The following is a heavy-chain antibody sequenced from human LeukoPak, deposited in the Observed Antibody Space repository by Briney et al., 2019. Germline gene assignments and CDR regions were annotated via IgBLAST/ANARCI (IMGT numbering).Heavy chain of an antibody. Sequence: GGSLRLSCAASGFTFSSYGMHWVRQAPGKGLEWVAVIWYDGSNKYYADSVKGRFTISRDNSKNTLYLQMNSLRAEDTAVYYCARGPPDQIYSSSWSGNFDYWGQGTLVTVSS. CDR1: GFTFSSYG. J-gene: IGHJ4*02. CDR2: IWYDGSNK. CDR3: ARGPPDQIYSSSWSGNFDY. D-gene: IGHD6-13*01. V-gene: IGHV3-33*01.